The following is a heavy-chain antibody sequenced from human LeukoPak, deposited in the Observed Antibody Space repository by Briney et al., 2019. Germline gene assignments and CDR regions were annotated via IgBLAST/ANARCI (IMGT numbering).Heavy chain of an antibody. V-gene: IGHV3-53*05. CDR1: GFTVSSSY. Sequence: GGSLRLSCAASGFTVSSSYMNWVRQAPGKGLEWVSVIYSGGSTYYADSVKGRFTISRDNSKNTLYLQMNSLRAEDTAVYYCARGYSSGWYLGNFDYWGQGTLVTVSS. D-gene: IGHD6-19*01. CDR3: ARGYSSGWYLGNFDY. CDR2: IYSGGST. J-gene: IGHJ4*02.